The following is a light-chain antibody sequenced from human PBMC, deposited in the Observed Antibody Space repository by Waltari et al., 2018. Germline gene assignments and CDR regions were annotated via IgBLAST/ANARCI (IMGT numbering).Light chain of an antibody. J-gene: IGKJ2*03. CDR2: AAS. V-gene: IGKV1-39*01. Sequence: DIQMTQSPSSLSASVGDRVTITCRASQSISTYLNWYQEKPGKAPNLLIYAASNLQGGVPSRFSGSGSGTDFTLTISSLQPEDFATYYCQQSYSTPRSFGQGTKLEIK. CDR3: QQSYSTPRS. CDR1: QSISTY.